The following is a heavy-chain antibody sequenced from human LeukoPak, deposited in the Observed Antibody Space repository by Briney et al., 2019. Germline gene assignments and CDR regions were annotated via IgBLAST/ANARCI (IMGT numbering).Heavy chain of an antibody. CDR1: GYTLTELS. J-gene: IGHJ4*02. Sequence: ASVKVSCKVSGYTLTELSMHWVRQAPGNGLEWMGGFDPEDGETIYAQKFQGRVTMTEDTSTDTAYMELSSLRSEDTAVYYCARGRLGLREVLYWGQGTLVTVSS. V-gene: IGHV1-24*01. CDR3: ARGRLGLREVLY. CDR2: FDPEDGET. D-gene: IGHD3-16*01.